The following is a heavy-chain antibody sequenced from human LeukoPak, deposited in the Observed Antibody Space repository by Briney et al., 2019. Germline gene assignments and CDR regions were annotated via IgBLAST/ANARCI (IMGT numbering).Heavy chain of an antibody. D-gene: IGHD4-4*01. CDR3: AKGSTVRPLAY. CDR1: GFTFSSYA. Sequence: SGGSLRLSCAASGFTFSSYAMSWVRQAPGKGLEWVSAISGSGGSTYYAYSVKGRFTISRDNSKNPLYLQMNSLRAEDTAVYYCAKGSTVRPLAYWGQGTLVTVSS. CDR2: ISGSGGST. J-gene: IGHJ4*02. V-gene: IGHV3-23*01.